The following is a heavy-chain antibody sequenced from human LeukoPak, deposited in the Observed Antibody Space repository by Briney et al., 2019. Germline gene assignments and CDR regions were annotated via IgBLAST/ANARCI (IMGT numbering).Heavy chain of an antibody. Sequence: GGSLRLSCAASGSTFSSYWMHWVRHAPGKGLVWVSRINSDGSSTSYADSVKGRFTISRDNAKNTLYLQMNSLRAEDTAVYYCARGGGIVGAKDYWGQGTLVTVSS. V-gene: IGHV3-74*01. D-gene: IGHD1-26*01. CDR2: INSDGSST. J-gene: IGHJ4*02. CDR3: ARGGGIVGAKDY. CDR1: GSTFSSYW.